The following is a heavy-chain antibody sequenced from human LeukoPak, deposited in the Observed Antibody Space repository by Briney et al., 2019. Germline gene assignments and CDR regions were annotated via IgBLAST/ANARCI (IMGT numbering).Heavy chain of an antibody. CDR2: IYSSGST. J-gene: IGHJ4*02. CDR3: AKSYFDYSTYYSYYFNL. V-gene: IGHV4-4*09. CDR1: GGSISSDC. Sequence: KASETLSLTCTVSGGSISSDCWSWIRQPPGRGLEWIGYIYSSGSTNYNPSLKSRVTISVDTSKNQFALRLSSVTAADTAVYYCAKSYFDYSTYYSYYFNLWGQGALVTVSS. D-gene: IGHD4-11*01.